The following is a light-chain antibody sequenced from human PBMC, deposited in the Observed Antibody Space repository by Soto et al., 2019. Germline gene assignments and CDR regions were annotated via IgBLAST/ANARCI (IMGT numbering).Light chain of an antibody. CDR1: QSISSW. Sequence: DIQMTQSPSTLSASVGDRVTITCRASQSISSWLAWYQQKPGKAPKLLIYDASSLESGVPSRFSGSVSGTKFALTISSLQPNDFETYYCQQYNSYPWTFGQGTKMDIK. CDR2: DAS. CDR3: QQYNSYPWT. J-gene: IGKJ1*01. V-gene: IGKV1-5*01.